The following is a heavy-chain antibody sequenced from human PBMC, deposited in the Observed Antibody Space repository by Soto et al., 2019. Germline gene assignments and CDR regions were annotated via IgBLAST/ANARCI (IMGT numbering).Heavy chain of an antibody. Sequence: EASVKVSCKASGGTFSSYAISWVRQAPGQGLEWMGGIIPIFGTANYAQKFQGRVTITADESTSTAYMELSSLRSEDTAVYYCATLTTYYYDSSGHGMAFDIWGQGTMVTVSS. V-gene: IGHV1-69*13. CDR3: ATLTTYYYDSSGHGMAFDI. CDR2: IIPIFGTA. J-gene: IGHJ3*02. D-gene: IGHD3-22*01. CDR1: GGTFSSYA.